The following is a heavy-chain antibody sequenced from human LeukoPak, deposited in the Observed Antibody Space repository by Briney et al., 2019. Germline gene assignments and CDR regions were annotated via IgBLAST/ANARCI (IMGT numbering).Heavy chain of an antibody. Sequence: GGSLRLSCAASGFTFSRHWMSWVRQAPGKGLEWVANIKQDGSETYYVDSVKGRFTISRDNAQNSLYLQMNNLRAEDTAVYYCARMLTYYDFWSGYSNWGQGTLVTVSS. J-gene: IGHJ4*02. CDR1: GFTFSRHW. CDR3: ARMLTYYDFWSGYSN. V-gene: IGHV3-7*01. D-gene: IGHD3-3*01. CDR2: IKQDGSET.